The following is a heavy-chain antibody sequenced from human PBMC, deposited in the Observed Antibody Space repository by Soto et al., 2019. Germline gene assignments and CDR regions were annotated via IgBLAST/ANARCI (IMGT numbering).Heavy chain of an antibody. Sequence: QVQLQESGPGLVKPSETLSLTCAVSGYSISSGYYWGWIRQPPGKGLEWIGSIYHSGSTYYNPSLKSRVTISVDTSKNQFSLKLSSVTAADTAVYYCASSLPMDRPYCSGGSCYLAGWDYWGQGTLVTVSS. CDR3: ASSLPMDRPYCSGGSCYLAGWDY. V-gene: IGHV4-38-2*01. D-gene: IGHD2-15*01. CDR2: IYHSGST. CDR1: GYSISSGYY. J-gene: IGHJ4*02.